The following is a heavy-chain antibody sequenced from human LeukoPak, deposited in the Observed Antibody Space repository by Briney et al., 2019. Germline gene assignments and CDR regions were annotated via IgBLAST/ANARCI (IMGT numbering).Heavy chain of an antibody. J-gene: IGHJ4*02. CDR2: ISGSGGST. CDR3: AKDRGNDILTGFDY. V-gene: IGHV3-23*01. Sequence: GGSLRLSCAASGFTFSSYAMSWVRQAPGKGLEWVSGISGSGGSTYYADSVKGRFTISRDNSKNTLYLRMNSLRAEDTAVYYCAKDRGNDILTGFDYWGQGTLVTVSS. CDR1: GFTFSSYA. D-gene: IGHD3-9*01.